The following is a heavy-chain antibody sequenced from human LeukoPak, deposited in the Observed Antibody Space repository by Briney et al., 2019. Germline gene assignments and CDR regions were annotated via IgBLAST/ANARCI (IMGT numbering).Heavy chain of an antibody. CDR3: AKGGLSTTVTTHGMDV. CDR1: GFTFSSYG. CDR2: ISYDGSNK. D-gene: IGHD4-17*01. V-gene: IGHV3-30*18. Sequence: GGPLRLSCAASGFTFSSYGMHWVRQAPGKGLEWVAVISYDGSNKYYADSVKGRFTISRDNSKNTLYLQMNSLRAEDTAVYYCAKGGLSTTVTTHGMDVWGQGTTVTVSS. J-gene: IGHJ6*02.